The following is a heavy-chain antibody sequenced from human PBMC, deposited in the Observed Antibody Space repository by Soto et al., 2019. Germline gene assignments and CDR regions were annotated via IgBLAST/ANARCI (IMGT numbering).Heavy chain of an antibody. CDR3: ARDRSYDFWSAYYLFD. J-gene: IGHJ4*02. D-gene: IGHD3-3*01. Sequence: GGSLRLSCAASGFTFDVSALHWVRQASGKGLEWLGRIGSRGESYATTYDVSVKGRFTISRDDSKKTAYLQMNSLESEDTAVYFCARDRSYDFWSAYYLFDWGQGTLVTVSS. CDR1: GFTFDVSA. CDR2: IGSRGESYAT. V-gene: IGHV3-73*01.